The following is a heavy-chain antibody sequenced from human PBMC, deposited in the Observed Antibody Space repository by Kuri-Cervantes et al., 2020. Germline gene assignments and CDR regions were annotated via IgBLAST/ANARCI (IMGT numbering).Heavy chain of an antibody. D-gene: IGHD3-22*01. CDR3: ARHPGGYYDSSGYYSD. Sequence: GESLKISCKGSGYSFTNYWIGWVRQMPGKGLEWMGIIYPGDSDTRYSPSFQGQVTISADKSISTAYLQWSSLKASDTAMYYCARHPGGYYDSSGYYSDWGQGTLVTVSS. CDR2: IYPGDSDT. V-gene: IGHV5-51*01. J-gene: IGHJ4*02. CDR1: GYSFTNYW.